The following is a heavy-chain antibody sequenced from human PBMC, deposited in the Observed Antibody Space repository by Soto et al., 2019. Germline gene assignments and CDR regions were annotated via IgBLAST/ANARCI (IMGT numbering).Heavy chain of an antibody. CDR2: IIPILDVA. V-gene: IGHV1-69*02. CDR3: RTVDSGTWIDC. Sequence: QVQLVQSGAEMKKPGSSVKVSCKASGGTFSSYTITWVRQAPGQGLEWMGRIIPILDVANYAQKIQGRVTITADKSTSTAYMEVSGLRSDDTAVYSCRTVDSGTWIDCWGQGTLITVSS. J-gene: IGHJ4*02. D-gene: IGHD6-25*01. CDR1: GGTFSSYT.